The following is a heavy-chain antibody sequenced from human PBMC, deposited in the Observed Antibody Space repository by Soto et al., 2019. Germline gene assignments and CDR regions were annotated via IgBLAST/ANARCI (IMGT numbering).Heavy chain of an antibody. CDR2: IYSGGST. V-gene: IGHV3-66*01. CDR3: ARGSYDYIWGSYQPPYYFDY. J-gene: IGHJ4*02. Sequence: GSLRLSCAASGFTVSSNYMSWVRQAPGKGLEWVSVIYSGGSTYYADSVKGRFTISRDNSKNTLYLQMNSLRAEDTAVYYCARGSYDYIWGSYQPPYYFDYWGQGTLVTVSS. CDR1: GFTVSSNY. D-gene: IGHD3-16*01.